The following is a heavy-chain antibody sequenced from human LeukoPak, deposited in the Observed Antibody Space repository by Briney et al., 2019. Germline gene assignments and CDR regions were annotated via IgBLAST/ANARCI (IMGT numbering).Heavy chain of an antibody. J-gene: IGHJ3*02. CDR3: ARDGGGIGYCTGGSCYANDAFDI. D-gene: IGHD2-15*01. CDR2: ISSSSSTI. Sequence: HPGGSLRLSCAASEFTVSVNYMSWVRQAPGKGLEWVSYISSSSSTIYYADSVKGRFTISRDNAKNSLYMQMNSLRAEDTAVYYCARDGGGIGYCTGGSCYANDAFDIWGQGTMVTVSS. CDR1: EFTVSVNY. V-gene: IGHV3-48*01.